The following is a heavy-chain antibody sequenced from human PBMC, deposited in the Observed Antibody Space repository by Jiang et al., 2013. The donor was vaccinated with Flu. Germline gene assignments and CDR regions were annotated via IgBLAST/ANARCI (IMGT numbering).Heavy chain of an antibody. Sequence: GLVKPSETLSLTCTVSGGSISSSSYYWGWIRQPPGKGLEWIGSIYYSGSTYYNPSLKSRVTISVDTSKNQFSLKLSSVTAADTAVYYCARHGGYYDSSGYYLFDYWGQGTLVTVSS. V-gene: IGHV4-39*01. CDR3: ARHGGYYDSSGYYLFDY. D-gene: IGHD3-22*01. CDR1: GGSISSSSYY. J-gene: IGHJ4*02. CDR2: IYYSGST.